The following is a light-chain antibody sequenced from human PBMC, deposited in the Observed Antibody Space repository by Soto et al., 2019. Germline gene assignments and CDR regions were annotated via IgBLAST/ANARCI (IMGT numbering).Light chain of an antibody. V-gene: IGKV3-20*01. J-gene: IGKJ1*01. Sequence: EIVLTQSPVSLSLSAGERATLSCRASQSVSRNYLAWYQQKPGQAPRLLIYGASSRAAGTPDRFTGSGSGTDFTLSIDRLEPEDFAVYHCQQYGSSPWTFGQGTKVDIK. CDR3: QQYGSSPWT. CDR1: QSVSRNY. CDR2: GAS.